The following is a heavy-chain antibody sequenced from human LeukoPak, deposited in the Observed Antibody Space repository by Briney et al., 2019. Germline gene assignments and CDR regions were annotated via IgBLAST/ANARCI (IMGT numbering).Heavy chain of an antibody. V-gene: IGHV3-23*01. D-gene: IGHD6-19*01. CDR2: ISGSGGST. CDR1: GFTFSSYA. J-gene: IGHJ4*02. Sequence: PGESLRLSCAASGFTFSSYAMSWVRQAPGKGLEWVSAISGSGGSTYYADSVKGRFTISRDNSKNTLYLQMNSLRAEDTAVYYCAKDMGYSSGIDYWGQGTLVTVSS. CDR3: AKDMGYSSGIDY.